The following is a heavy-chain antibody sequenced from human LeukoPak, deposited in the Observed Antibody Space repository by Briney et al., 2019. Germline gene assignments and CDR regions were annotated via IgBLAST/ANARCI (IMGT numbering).Heavy chain of an antibody. J-gene: IGHJ1*01. CDR3: AKDPSYYYVSSGYLQYFQH. CDR2: ISGSGGST. D-gene: IGHD3-22*01. Sequence: PGGSLRLSCAASGFTFSSYAMSWVRQAPGKGLEWVSAISGSGGSTYYADSVKGRFTISRDNSKNTLYLQMNSLRAEDTAVYYCAKDPSYYYVSSGYLQYFQHWGQGTLVTVSS. V-gene: IGHV3-23*01. CDR1: GFTFSSYA.